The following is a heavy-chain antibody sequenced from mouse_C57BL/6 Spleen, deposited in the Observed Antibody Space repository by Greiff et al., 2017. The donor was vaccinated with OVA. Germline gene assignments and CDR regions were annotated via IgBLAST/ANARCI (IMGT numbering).Heavy chain of an antibody. CDR1: GYTFTSSW. CDR3: ASYTMTSSFAY. V-gene: IGHV1-69*01. Sequence: VQLQQPGAELVMPGASVKLSCKASGYTFTSSWMHWVKQRPGQGLEWIGQIDPSDSYTNYNRKFKGKATLTVDKSSSTAYMQLSSLTSEDSAVYSCASYTMTSSFAYWGQGTLVTVSA. D-gene: IGHD2-4*01. J-gene: IGHJ3*01. CDR2: IDPSDSYT.